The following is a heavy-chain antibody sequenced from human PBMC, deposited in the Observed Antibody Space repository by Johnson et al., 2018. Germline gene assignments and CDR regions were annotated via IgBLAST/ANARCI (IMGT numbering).Heavy chain of an antibody. V-gene: IGHV3-33*01. CDR3: ARDGLRGWELCDY. CDR2: IWYDGSNK. D-gene: IGHD1-26*01. J-gene: IGHJ4*02. CDR1: GFTFSSYG. Sequence: QVQLVESGGGVVQPGRSLRLSCAASGFTFSSYGMHWVRQAPGKGLEWVAVIWYDGSNKYYADSVKGRFTISRDNSKNTLYLQMNSLRAEDTAVYYCARDGLRGWELCDYWGQGTLVTVSS.